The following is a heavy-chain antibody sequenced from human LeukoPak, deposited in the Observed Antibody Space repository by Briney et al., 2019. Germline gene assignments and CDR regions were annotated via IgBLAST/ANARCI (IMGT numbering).Heavy chain of an antibody. J-gene: IGHJ6*04. V-gene: IGHV3-23*01. CDR2: FSGSGGST. Sequence: GGSLRLSCAASGFTFSTYAMTWVRQAPGKGLEWVSPFSGSGGSTYYTDSVKGRFTISRDNSKNTLYLQMNSLRAEDTAVYHCATRLCSTSGCRAYSQYSLDIWGRGTTVTVSS. CDR3: ATRLCSTSGCRAYSQYSLDI. D-gene: IGHD2-8*01. CDR1: GFTFSTYA.